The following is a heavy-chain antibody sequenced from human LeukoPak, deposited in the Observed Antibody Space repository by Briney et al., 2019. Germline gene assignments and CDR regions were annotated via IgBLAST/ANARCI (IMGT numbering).Heavy chain of an antibody. Sequence: PGGSLRLSCAASGFTFSSYGMHWVRQAPGKGLEWVAFIRYDGSNKYYADSVKGRFTISRDNSKNTLYLQMNSLRAEDTAVYYCAAPGGSSSWYLPYWGQGTLVTVSS. J-gene: IGHJ4*02. CDR1: GFTFSSYG. D-gene: IGHD6-13*01. CDR2: IRYDGSNK. V-gene: IGHV3-30*02. CDR3: AAPGGSSSWYLPY.